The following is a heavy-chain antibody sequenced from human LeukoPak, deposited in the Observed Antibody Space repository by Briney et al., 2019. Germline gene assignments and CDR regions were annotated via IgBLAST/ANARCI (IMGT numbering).Heavy chain of an antibody. CDR1: GGSISSYY. J-gene: IGHJ4*02. CDR3: ARTMVRGVNIPYYFDY. D-gene: IGHD3-10*01. Sequence: SETLSLTCTVSGGSISSYYWSWIRQPPGKGLEWIGYIYYSGSTNYNPSLKSRVTISVDTSKNQFSLKLSSVTAADTAVYYCARTMVRGVNIPYYFDYWGQGTLVTVSS. CDR2: IYYSGST. V-gene: IGHV4-59*08.